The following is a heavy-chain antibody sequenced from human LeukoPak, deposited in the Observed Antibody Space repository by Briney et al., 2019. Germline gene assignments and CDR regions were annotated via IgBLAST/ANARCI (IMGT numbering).Heavy chain of an antibody. CDR1: GYTFTSYY. J-gene: IGHJ4*02. V-gene: IGHV1-46*01. Sequence: ASVKVSCKASGYTFTSYYMHWVRQAPGQGLEWMGIINPSGGSTSYAQKFQGRVTMTRDTSTSTVYMELSSLRSEDTAVYYCATLPHPCSSSSSGDYWGQGTLVTVSS. CDR3: ATLPHPCSSSSSGDY. D-gene: IGHD6-6*01. CDR2: INPSGGST.